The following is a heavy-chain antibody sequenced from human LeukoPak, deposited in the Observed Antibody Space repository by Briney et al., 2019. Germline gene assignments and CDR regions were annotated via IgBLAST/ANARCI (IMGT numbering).Heavy chain of an antibody. CDR1: GFTFSSYW. CDR2: ISYDGSNK. J-gene: IGHJ4*02. Sequence: GGSLRLSCAASGFTFSSYWMSWVRLAPGKGLEWVAVISYDGSNKYYADSVKGRFTISRDNSKNTLYLQMNSLRAEDTAVYYCARDSLGDTMIVVVITSLVDYWGQGTLVTVSS. CDR3: ARDSLGDTMIVVVITSLVDY. V-gene: IGHV3-30*03. D-gene: IGHD3-22*01.